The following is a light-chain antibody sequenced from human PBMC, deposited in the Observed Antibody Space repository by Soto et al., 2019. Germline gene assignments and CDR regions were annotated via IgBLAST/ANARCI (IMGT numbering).Light chain of an antibody. Sequence: DIVMTQSPDSLAVSLGERATINCKSSQSVLYSSNNKNYLAWYQQKPGQPPKLLIYWASTRESGVPDRFSGRGSGTDFTLTIISLQAEDVAVYYCQQYYSTPPVTFGPGPKVDIK. CDR3: QQYYSTPPVT. CDR1: QSVLYSSNNKNY. J-gene: IGKJ3*01. V-gene: IGKV4-1*01. CDR2: WAS.